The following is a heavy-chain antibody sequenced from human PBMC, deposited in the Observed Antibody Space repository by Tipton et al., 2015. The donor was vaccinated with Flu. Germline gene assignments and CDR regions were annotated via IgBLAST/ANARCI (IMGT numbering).Heavy chain of an antibody. CDR3: TNLSDYGDDY. CDR1: NGSINRAGFY. CDR2: IYYSGTT. Sequence: TLSLTCIVSNGSINRAGFYWHWIRQHPEKGLEWIGYIYYSGTTDYNPSLQSRVSISIDTSKNHFSLRLDSVTAADTAIYYCTNLSDYGDDYWGQGTLVTVSA. D-gene: IGHD4-17*01. J-gene: IGHJ4*01. V-gene: IGHV4-31*03.